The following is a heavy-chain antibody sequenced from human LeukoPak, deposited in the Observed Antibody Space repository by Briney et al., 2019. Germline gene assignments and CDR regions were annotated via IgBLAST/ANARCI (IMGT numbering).Heavy chain of an antibody. CDR2: INHSGST. Sequence: SETLSLTCAVYGGSFSGYYWSWIRQPPGKGLEWIGEINHSGSTNYNPSLKSRVTISVDTSKNQFSLKLSSVTAADTAVYYCARRDYDFWSGYFGYWGQGTLVTVSS. CDR3: ARRDYDFWSGYFGY. CDR1: GGSFSGYY. V-gene: IGHV4-34*01. J-gene: IGHJ4*02. D-gene: IGHD3-3*01.